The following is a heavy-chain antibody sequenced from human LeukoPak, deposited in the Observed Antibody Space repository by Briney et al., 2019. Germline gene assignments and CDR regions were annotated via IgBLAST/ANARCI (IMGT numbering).Heavy chain of an antibody. J-gene: IGHJ4*02. CDR3: ARDSIRQQLYYFDY. Sequence: PGGSLRLSCAASGFTFNNYGMHWVRQAPGKGLEWVAFIRYDGNNKYYADSVKGRFTISRDNSKNTLYLQMDSLRADDTAVYFCARDSIRQQLYYFDYWGRGTLVTVS. CDR1: GFTFNNYG. V-gene: IGHV3-30*02. CDR2: IRYDGNNK. D-gene: IGHD6-13*01.